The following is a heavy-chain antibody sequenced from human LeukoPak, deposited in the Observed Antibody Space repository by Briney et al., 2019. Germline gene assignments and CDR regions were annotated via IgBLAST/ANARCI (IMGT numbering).Heavy chain of an antibody. D-gene: IGHD1-1*01. CDR1: GFTFSAYA. V-gene: IGHV3-30*02. CDR3: ARRQLKRPGALDI. Sequence: GGSLRLSCAASGFTFSAYAMHWVRQAPGKGLEWVASIQYDSSEKYYEDSMKGRFTVSRDNSKNTLSLQMNSLRTEDTAVYYCARRQLKRPGALDIWGQGTTVTVS. CDR2: IQYDSSEK. J-gene: IGHJ3*02.